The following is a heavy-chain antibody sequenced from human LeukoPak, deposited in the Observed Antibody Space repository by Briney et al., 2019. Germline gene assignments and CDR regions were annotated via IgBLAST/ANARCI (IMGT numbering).Heavy chain of an antibody. CDR1: GGSISSGDYY. Sequence: TLSLTCTVSGGSISSGDYYWSWIRPPPGKGLEGIGYIYYSGSTYYNPSLKSRVIISVDTSKNQFSLKLSSVTAADTAVYFCARDGGYCSGGRCSSYYYYGMDVWGQGTTVTVSS. V-gene: IGHV4-30-4*01. CDR3: ARDGGYCSGGRCSSYYYYGMDV. J-gene: IGHJ6*02. CDR2: IYYSGST. D-gene: IGHD2-15*01.